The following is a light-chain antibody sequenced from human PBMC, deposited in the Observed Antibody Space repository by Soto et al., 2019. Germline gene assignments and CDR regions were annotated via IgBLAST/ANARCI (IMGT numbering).Light chain of an antibody. J-gene: IGKJ1*01. CDR3: QPRYSFPRT. Sequence: DIQMPTSPSSLSASVVDRVNITCRASQSISSYLNWYKQKTGKAPNLLIHAAFNLQSGVPSRFSGSGSGTDFTLTISSLQPEELATYYCQPRYSFPRTFGQGTKVDIK. V-gene: IGKV1-39*01. CDR2: AAF. CDR1: QSISSY.